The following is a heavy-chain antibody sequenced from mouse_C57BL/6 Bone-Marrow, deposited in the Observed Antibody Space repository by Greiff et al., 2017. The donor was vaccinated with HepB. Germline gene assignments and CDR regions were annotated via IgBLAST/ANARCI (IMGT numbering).Heavy chain of an antibody. J-gene: IGHJ3*01. V-gene: IGHV3-6*01. D-gene: IGHD2-3*01. CDR3: ARAGGGYSAWFAY. CDR1: GYSITSGYY. CDR2: ISYDGSN. Sequence: EVQLVESGPGLVKPSQSLSLTCSVTGYSITSGYYWNWIRQFPGNKLEWMGYISYDGSNNYNPSLKNRISITRDTSKNQFFLKLNSVTTEDTATYYCARAGGGYSAWFAYWGQGTLVTVSA.